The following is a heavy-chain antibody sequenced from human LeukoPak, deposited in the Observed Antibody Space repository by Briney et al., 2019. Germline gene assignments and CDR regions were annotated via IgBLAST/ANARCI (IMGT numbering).Heavy chain of an antibody. J-gene: IGHJ6*04. V-gene: IGHV3-64*01. CDR3: ANLKDV. Sequence: GSLRLSCAASGFTFSSYAMHWVRQAPGKGLEYVSAISSNGGSTYYANSVKGRFTISRDNSKNTLYLQMNSLRAEDTAVYYCANLKDVWGKGTTVTVSS. CDR2: ISSNGGST. CDR1: GFTFSSYA.